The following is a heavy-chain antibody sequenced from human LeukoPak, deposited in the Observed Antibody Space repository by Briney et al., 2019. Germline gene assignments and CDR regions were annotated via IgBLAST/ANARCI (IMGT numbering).Heavy chain of an antibody. CDR2: ISAYNGNT. CDR1: GYTFTGYG. V-gene: IGHV1-18*01. D-gene: IGHD4-17*01. CDR3: ARDTATYYYYYMDV. J-gene: IGHJ6*03. Sequence: ASVKVSCKASGYTFTGYGISWVRQAPGRGLEWMGWISAYNGNTNYAQKLQGRVTMTTDTSTSTAYMELRSLRSDDTAVYYCARDTATYYYYYMDVWGKGTTVTVSS.